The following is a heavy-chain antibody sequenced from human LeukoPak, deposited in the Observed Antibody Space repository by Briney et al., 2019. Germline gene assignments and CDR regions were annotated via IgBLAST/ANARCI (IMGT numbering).Heavy chain of an antibody. Sequence: GASVKVSCKASGGTFSSYAISWVRQAPGQGLEWMGGIIPIFGTANYAQKFQGRVTITTDESTSTAYMELSSLRSEDTAVYYCASVHSYYDSSGYYTWGQGTLVTVSS. D-gene: IGHD3-22*01. CDR1: GGTFSSYA. CDR3: ASVHSYYDSSGYYT. CDR2: IIPIFGTA. V-gene: IGHV1-69*05. J-gene: IGHJ4*02.